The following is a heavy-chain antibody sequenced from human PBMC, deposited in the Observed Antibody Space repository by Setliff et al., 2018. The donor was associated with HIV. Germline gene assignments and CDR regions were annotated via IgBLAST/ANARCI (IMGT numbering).Heavy chain of an antibody. Sequence: GASVKVSCKVSGGTFDNYVVSWIRQTPGQGLEWMGGFVPMLGSKDYAQKFQGRVTISTDGSFTTAYMELSSLRSEDTAMYYCAHTSLLATGHFQHWGQGTLVTVSS. D-gene: IGHD2-21*02. J-gene: IGHJ1*01. CDR1: GGTFDNYV. CDR3: AHTSLLATGHFQH. CDR2: FVPMLGSK. V-gene: IGHV1-69*05.